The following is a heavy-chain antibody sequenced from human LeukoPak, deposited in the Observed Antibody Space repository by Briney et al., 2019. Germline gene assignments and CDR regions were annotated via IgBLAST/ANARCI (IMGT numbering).Heavy chain of an antibody. V-gene: IGHV3-23*01. D-gene: IGHD6-19*01. CDR2: IDASGVNT. CDR3: AKGSGSGWYGWFDP. Sequence: GGSLRLSWAASRFTFSGYAMYWVRQAPGKGLEWVSCIDASGVNTYYADSVKGRFTISRDNSRNTLHLQMNSLRAEDTAVYYCAKGSGSGWYGWFDPWGQGTLVTVSS. J-gene: IGHJ5*02. CDR1: RFTFSGYA.